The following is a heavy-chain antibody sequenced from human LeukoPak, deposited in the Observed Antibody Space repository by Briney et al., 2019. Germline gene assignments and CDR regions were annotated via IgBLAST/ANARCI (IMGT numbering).Heavy chain of an antibody. V-gene: IGHV3-53*01. CDR3: ARGQRHSSSWYGPDAFDI. J-gene: IGHJ3*02. CDR1: GFTASSNY. Sequence: PGGSLRLSCAASGFTASSNYMSWVRQAPGKGLEWVSVIYSGGSTYYADSVKGRFTISRDNSKNTLYLQMNSLRAEDTAVYYCARGQRHSSSWYGPDAFDIWGQGTMVTVSS. CDR2: IYSGGST. D-gene: IGHD6-13*01.